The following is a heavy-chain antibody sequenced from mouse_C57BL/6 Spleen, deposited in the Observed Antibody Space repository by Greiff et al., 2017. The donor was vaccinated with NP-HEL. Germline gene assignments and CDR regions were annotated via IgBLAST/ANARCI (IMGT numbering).Heavy chain of an antibody. J-gene: IGHJ1*03. D-gene: IGHD2-9*01. V-gene: IGHV1-54*01. CDR1: GYAFTNYL. CDR3: ARSRAYYGYVWYFDV. Sequence: QVQLQQSGAELVRPGTSVKVSCKASGYAFTNYLIEWVKQRPGQGLEWIGVINPGSGGTNYNEKFKGKATLTADKSSSTAYMQLSSLTSEDSAVYFCARSRAYYGYVWYFDVWGTGTTVTVSS. CDR2: INPGSGGT.